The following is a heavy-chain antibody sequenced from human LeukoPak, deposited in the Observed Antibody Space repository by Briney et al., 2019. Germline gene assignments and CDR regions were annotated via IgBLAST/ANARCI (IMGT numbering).Heavy chain of an antibody. J-gene: IGHJ4*02. CDR1: GFTFSSYA. CDR3: AKDPYSYGYPYYFDY. CDR2: ISGSGGST. D-gene: IGHD5-18*01. Sequence: GGSLRLSCAASGFTFSSYAMSWVRQAPGKGLEGVSAISGSGGSTYYADSVKGRFTISRDNSKNTLYLQMNSLRAEDTAVYYCAKDPYSYGYPYYFDYWGQGTLVTVSS. V-gene: IGHV3-23*01.